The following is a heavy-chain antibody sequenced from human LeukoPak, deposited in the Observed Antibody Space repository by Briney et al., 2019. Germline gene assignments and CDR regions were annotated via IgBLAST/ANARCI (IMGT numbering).Heavy chain of an antibody. V-gene: IGHV4-31*03. CDR2: IYYSGST. Sequence: PSETLSLTCTVSGGSISSGGYYWSWIRQHPGRGLEWIGYIYYSGSTYYNPSLKSRVTISVDTSKNQFSLKLSSVTAADTAVYYCAMTTVTPFDYWGQGTLVTVSS. CDR3: AMTTVTPFDY. D-gene: IGHD4-17*01. J-gene: IGHJ4*02. CDR1: GGSISSGGYY.